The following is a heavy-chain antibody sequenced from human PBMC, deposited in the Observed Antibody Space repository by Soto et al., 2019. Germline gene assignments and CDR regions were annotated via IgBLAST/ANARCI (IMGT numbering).Heavy chain of an antibody. CDR2: IKSKTDGESI. V-gene: IGHV3-15*01. D-gene: IGHD2-21*02. CDR1: GFTFTNAW. Sequence: EVQLVDSGGGLVKPGGSLTLSCAASGFTFTNAWMSWVRQAPGKGLEWVGRIKSKTDGESIDYAAPVKGRFTISRDDSNTTIYLQMNSLQIEDTAVYYCTLHIVVVTSVHNYFNHWGQGTLVTVSS. J-gene: IGHJ4*02. CDR3: TLHIVVVTSVHNYFNH.